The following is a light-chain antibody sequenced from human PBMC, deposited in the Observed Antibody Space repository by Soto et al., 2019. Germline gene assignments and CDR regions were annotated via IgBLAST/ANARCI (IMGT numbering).Light chain of an antibody. CDR1: QSISTY. CDR3: QQSYSAPGT. J-gene: IGKJ2*01. V-gene: IGKV1-39*01. CDR2: AAS. Sequence: IQMTQSPSSLSASVGDRVSITCRASQSISTYLNWYQQKPGKAPKLLIYAASSLQSGVPSRLSGSGSGTDFTLTITSLQPEDCATYYCQQSYSAPGTFGQGTKLEIK.